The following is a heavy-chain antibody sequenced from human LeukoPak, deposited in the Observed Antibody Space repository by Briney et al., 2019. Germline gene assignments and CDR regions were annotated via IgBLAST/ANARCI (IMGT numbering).Heavy chain of an antibody. Sequence: GRSLRLSCAASGFTFSSYAMHWVRQAPGKGLEWVAVISYDGSNKYYADSVKGRFTISRDNSKNTLYLQMNSLRAEDTAVYYCARSVWYDSSGYYGGREGDAFDIWGQGTMVTVSS. V-gene: IGHV3-30*04. CDR1: GFTFSSYA. CDR2: ISYDGSNK. J-gene: IGHJ3*02. D-gene: IGHD3-22*01. CDR3: ARSVWYDSSGYYGGREGDAFDI.